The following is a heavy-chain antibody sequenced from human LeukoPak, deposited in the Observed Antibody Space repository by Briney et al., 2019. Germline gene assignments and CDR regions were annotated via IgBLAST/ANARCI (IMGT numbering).Heavy chain of an antibody. D-gene: IGHD2-15*01. J-gene: IGHJ1*01. V-gene: IGHV3-23*01. Sequence: GGSLRLSCAASGFTFSSYAMSWVRQAPGKGLEWVSAISGSGGSTYYADSVKGRFTISRDNSKNTLYLQMNSLRAEDTAVYYCARAAGCSGGSCHAEYFQHWGQGTLVTVSS. CDR1: GFTFSSYA. CDR2: ISGSGGST. CDR3: ARAAGCSGGSCHAEYFQH.